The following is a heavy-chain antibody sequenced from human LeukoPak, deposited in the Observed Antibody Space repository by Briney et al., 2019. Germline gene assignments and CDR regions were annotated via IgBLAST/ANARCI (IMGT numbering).Heavy chain of an antibody. CDR1: GGSFSGYY. D-gene: IGHD2-15*01. CDR3: ARGHCSGGSCYAWFDP. J-gene: IGHJ5*02. CDR2: INHSGST. Sequence: SETLSLTCAVYGGSFSGYYWSWIRQPPGKGLEWIGEINHSGSTNYNPSLKSRVTISVDTSKNQFSLKLSSVTAADTAVYYCARGHCSGGSCYAWFDPWGQGILVTVSS. V-gene: IGHV4-34*01.